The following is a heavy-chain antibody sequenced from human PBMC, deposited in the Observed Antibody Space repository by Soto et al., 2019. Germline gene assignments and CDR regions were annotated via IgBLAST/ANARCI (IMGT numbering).Heavy chain of an antibody. D-gene: IGHD3-10*01. CDR3: ASGWFGEFVYYFDY. V-gene: IGHV1-18*01. CDR2: MSAYNGNT. J-gene: IGHJ4*02. Sequence: GASVKVSCKASGYTFTSYGISWVRQAPGQGLEWMGWMSAYNGNTNYAQKLQGRVTMTTDTSTSTAYMELRSLGSDDTAVYYCASGWFGEFVYYFDYWGQGTLVTVSS. CDR1: GYTFTSYG.